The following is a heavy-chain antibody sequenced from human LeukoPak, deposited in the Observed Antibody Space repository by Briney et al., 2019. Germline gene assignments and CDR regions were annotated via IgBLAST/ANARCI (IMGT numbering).Heavy chain of an antibody. CDR3: ARGKRVWFGELMTSFSYFYIDV. D-gene: IGHD3-10*01. V-gene: IGHV4-34*01. J-gene: IGHJ6*03. Sequence: SETLSLTCAVNGGSFSDYLWAWIRQSPGKGLEWIGEINQGGRTNFNPSLKSRVTISADRSKYHFSLTLRSVTAADTAVYYCARGKRVWFGELMTSFSYFYIDVWGRGTTVIVSS. CDR1: GGSFSDYL. CDR2: INQGGRT.